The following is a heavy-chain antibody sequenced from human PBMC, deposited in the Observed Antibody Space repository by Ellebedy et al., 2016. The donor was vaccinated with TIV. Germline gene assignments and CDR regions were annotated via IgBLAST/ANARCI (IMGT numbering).Heavy chain of an antibody. CDR1: GFTLSSYA. Sequence: GESLKISXAASGFTLSSYAMSWVRQAPGKGLVWVSRINSDGSSTSYADSVKGRFTISRDNAKNTLYLQMNSLRAEDTAVYYCARDRWNDNYYYYMDVWGKGTTVTVSS. CDR2: INSDGSST. V-gene: IGHV3-74*01. D-gene: IGHD1-1*01. J-gene: IGHJ6*03. CDR3: ARDRWNDNYYYYMDV.